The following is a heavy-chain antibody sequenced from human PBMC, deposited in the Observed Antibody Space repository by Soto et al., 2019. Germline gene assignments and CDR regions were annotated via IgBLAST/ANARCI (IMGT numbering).Heavy chain of an antibody. CDR1: GYTFTSYG. J-gene: IGHJ6*03. Sequence: ASVKVSCKASGYTFTSYGISWVRQAPGQGLEWMGWISAYNGNTNYAQKLQGRVTMTTDTSTSTAYMELRSLKTEDTAVYYCARVSDCSSTSCHTQSYYYYYMDVWGKGTTVTVSS. CDR2: ISAYNGNT. D-gene: IGHD2-2*02. CDR3: ARVSDCSSTSCHTQSYYYYYMDV. V-gene: IGHV1-18*01.